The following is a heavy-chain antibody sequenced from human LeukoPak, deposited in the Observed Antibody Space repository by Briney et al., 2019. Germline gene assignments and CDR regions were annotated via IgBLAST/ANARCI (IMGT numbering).Heavy chain of an antibody. D-gene: IGHD3/OR15-3a*01. J-gene: IGHJ3*02. Sequence: GGSLRLSCSASGFTFSSYAMHWVRQAPGKGLLWVSRINSDGSSTYYADSVKGRFTTSRDNAKNALHLQMNSLTAEDTAVYYCVLDLFSSFAFDIWGQGTMVTVSS. CDR2: INSDGSST. V-gene: IGHV3-74*01. CDR1: GFTFSSYA. CDR3: VLDLFSSFAFDI.